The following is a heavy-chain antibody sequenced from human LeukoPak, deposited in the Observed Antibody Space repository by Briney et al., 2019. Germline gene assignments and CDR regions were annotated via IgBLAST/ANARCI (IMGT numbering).Heavy chain of an antibody. V-gene: IGHV4-34*01. CDR2: INHSGST. D-gene: IGHD1-26*01. CDR1: GGSFSGYY. J-gene: IGHJ4*02. Sequence: SETLSLTCAVYGGSFSGYYWSWIRQPPGKGLEWIGEINHSGSTNYNPSLKSRVTISVDTSKNQFSLKLSSVTAADTAVYYCARDRAVGAYFDYWGQGTLVTVSS. CDR3: ARDRAVGAYFDY.